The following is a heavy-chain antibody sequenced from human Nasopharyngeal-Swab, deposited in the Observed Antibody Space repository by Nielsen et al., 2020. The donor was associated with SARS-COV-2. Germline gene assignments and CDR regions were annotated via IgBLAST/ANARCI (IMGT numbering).Heavy chain of an antibody. CDR2: INPSGGST. CDR1: GYTFTSYY. CDR3: ARAEDIVVVPAPLDY. Sequence: ASVKVSCKASGYTFTSYYMHWVRQAPGQGLEWMGIINPSGGSTSYAQKLQGRVTMTTDTSTSTAYMELRSLRSDDTAVYYCARAEDIVVVPAPLDYWGQGTLVTVSS. J-gene: IGHJ4*02. D-gene: IGHD2-2*01. V-gene: IGHV1-46*01.